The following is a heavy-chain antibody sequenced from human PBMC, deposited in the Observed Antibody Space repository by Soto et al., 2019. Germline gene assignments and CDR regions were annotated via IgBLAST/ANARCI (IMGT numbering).Heavy chain of an antibody. Sequence: EVQLVESGGGLVEPGKSLRLSCVVSGFTYEDFAMHWVRQAPGKGLEWVSGISWNSASTGYADSVTGRFTISRDNAKKSLYLQMRNLTGDDSAMYYCVKDFRGYTNGLDVWDPGTSVTVSS. CDR1: GFTYEDFA. CDR3: VKDFRGYTNGLDV. CDR2: ISWNSAST. V-gene: IGHV3-9*01. D-gene: IGHD5-18*01. J-gene: IGHJ6*02.